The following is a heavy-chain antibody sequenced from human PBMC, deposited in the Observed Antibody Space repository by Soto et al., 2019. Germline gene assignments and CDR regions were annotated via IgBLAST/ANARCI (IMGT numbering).Heavy chain of an antibody. CDR2: INAGIGNT. CDR3: ARDRRGGDFWSAYPGGGMDV. CDR1: GYTFTSYA. J-gene: IGHJ6*02. V-gene: IGHV1-3*01. D-gene: IGHD3-3*01. Sequence: QVQLVQSGAEVKKPWASVKVSCKASGYTFTSYAMHWVRQAPGQILEWMGWINAGIGNTKYSQKFQGRVTITRDTSASTAYMELSSLRSEDTAVYYGARDRRGGDFWSAYPGGGMDVWGQGTTVTVSS.